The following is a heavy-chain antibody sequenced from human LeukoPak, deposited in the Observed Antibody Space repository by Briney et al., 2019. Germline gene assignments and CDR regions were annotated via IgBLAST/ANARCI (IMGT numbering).Heavy chain of an antibody. Sequence: ASVKVSCKASGGTFSSYAISWVRQAPGQGLGWMGGIIPIFGTANYAQKFQGRVTITADKSTSTAYMELSSLRSEDTAVYYCASGRLLYYYYYYMDVWGKGTTVTVSS. V-gene: IGHV1-69*06. J-gene: IGHJ6*03. CDR3: ASGRLLYYYYYYMDV. D-gene: IGHD2-15*01. CDR1: GGTFSSYA. CDR2: IIPIFGTA.